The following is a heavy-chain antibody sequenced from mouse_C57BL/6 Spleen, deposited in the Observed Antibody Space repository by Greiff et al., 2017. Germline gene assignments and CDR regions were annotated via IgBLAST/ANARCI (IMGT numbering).Heavy chain of an antibody. CDR3: ARHEEGYGNYEDYYAMDY. CDR2: FYPGSGSI. CDR1: GYTFTEYT. V-gene: IGHV1-62-2*01. Sequence: VQLQESGAELVKPGASVKLSCKASGYTFTEYTIHWVKQRSGQGLEWIGWFYPGSGSIKYNEKFKDKATLTADKSSSTVYMELSRLTSVDYAVYFCARHEEGYGNYEDYYAMDYWGQGTSVTVSS. J-gene: IGHJ4*01. D-gene: IGHD2-10*02.